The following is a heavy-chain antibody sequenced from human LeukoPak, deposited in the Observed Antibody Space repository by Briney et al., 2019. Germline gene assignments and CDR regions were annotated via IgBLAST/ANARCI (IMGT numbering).Heavy chain of an antibody. CDR3: AKDPKSLTVATRGPLDY. CDR2: ISYDGSNK. V-gene: IGHV3-30-3*01. J-gene: IGHJ4*02. Sequence: GRSLRLSCAASGFTSSSYAMHWVRQAPGKGLEWVAVISYDGSNKYYADSVKGRFTISRDNSKNTLYLQMNSLRAEVTAVYYCAKDPKSLTVATRGPLDYWGQGTLVTVSS. CDR1: GFTSSSYA. D-gene: IGHD6-19*01.